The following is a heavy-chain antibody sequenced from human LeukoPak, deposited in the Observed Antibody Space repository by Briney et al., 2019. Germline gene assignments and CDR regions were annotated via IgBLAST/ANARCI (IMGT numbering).Heavy chain of an antibody. CDR1: GGSFSGYY. CDR2: INHSGST. J-gene: IGHJ5*02. D-gene: IGHD6-13*01. V-gene: IGHV4-34*01. CDR3: ARHEQQRHGGLDP. Sequence: PSETLSLTCAVYGGSFSGYYWSWIRQPPGKGLEWIGEINHSGSTNYNPSLKSRVTISVDTSKNQFSLKLSSVTAADTAVYYCARHEQQRHGGLDPWGQGTLVTVSS.